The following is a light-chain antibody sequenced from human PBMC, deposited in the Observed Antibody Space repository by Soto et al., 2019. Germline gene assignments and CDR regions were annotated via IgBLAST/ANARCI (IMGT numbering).Light chain of an antibody. V-gene: IGLV2-14*03. CDR1: SSDVGGYTF. CDR2: DVS. CDR3: SSYTADSVL. J-gene: IGLJ3*02. Sequence: QSALTQPASVSGSPGQSITFSCTGTSSDVGGYTFVSWYQHNPGKAPKLLIYDVSNRPSGVSYRFSGSKSGNTASLTISGLQAEDEADYYCSSYTADSVLFGGGTKLTVL.